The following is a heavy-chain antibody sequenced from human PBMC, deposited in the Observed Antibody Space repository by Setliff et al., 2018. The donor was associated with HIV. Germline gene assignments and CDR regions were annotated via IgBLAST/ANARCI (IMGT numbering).Heavy chain of an antibody. Sequence: SETLSLTCAVSGYSISSGYYWGWIRQPPGKGLEWIGSIYHSGSTYNNPSLKSRVTISVDTSKNQFSLKLTSVTAAHTAVYYCARPFRAAAMGYFDYWGQGTLVTVSS. CDR2: IYHSGST. CDR3: ARPFRAAAMGYFDY. V-gene: IGHV4-38-2*01. CDR1: GYSISSGYY. J-gene: IGHJ4*02. D-gene: IGHD5-18*01.